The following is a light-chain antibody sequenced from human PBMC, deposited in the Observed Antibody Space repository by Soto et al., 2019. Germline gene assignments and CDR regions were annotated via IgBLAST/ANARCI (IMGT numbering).Light chain of an antibody. V-gene: IGLV2-14*01. CDR2: EVS. J-gene: IGLJ3*02. Sequence: QSALTQPASVSGSPGQSITISCTGTSSDVGGYNYVSWYQQHPGKAPKLMIYEVSNRPSAVSTRFSGSKSGNTASLAISGLQPEDEADYYCSSYTSSSTFNWVFGGGTKLTVL. CDR1: SSDVGGYNY. CDR3: SSYTSSSTFNWV.